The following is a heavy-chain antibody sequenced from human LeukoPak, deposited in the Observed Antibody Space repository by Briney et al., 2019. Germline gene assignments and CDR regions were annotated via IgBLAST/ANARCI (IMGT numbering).Heavy chain of an antibody. Sequence: ASVKVPCKASGYTFTGYYMHWVRQAPGQGLEWMGWINPNSGGTNYAQKFQGRVTMTRDTSISTAYMELSRLRSDDTAVYYCARDRPYSGSYSLHYYYYMDVWGKGTTVTVSS. CDR1: GYTFTGYY. D-gene: IGHD1-26*01. J-gene: IGHJ6*03. V-gene: IGHV1-2*02. CDR2: INPNSGGT. CDR3: ARDRPYSGSYSLHYYYYMDV.